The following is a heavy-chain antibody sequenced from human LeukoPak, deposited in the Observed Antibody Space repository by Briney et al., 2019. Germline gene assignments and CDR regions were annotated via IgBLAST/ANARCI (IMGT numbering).Heavy chain of an antibody. J-gene: IGHJ5*02. CDR1: GGSISSYY. Sequence: SETLSLTCTVSGGSISSYYWSWIRQPPGKGLEWIGYIYYSGSTNYNPSLKSRVTISVDTSKNQFSLKLSSVTAADTAVYYCARETAAAGTWFDPWGQGTLVTVSS. V-gene: IGHV4-59*01. CDR2: IYYSGST. CDR3: ARETAAAGTWFDP. D-gene: IGHD6-13*01.